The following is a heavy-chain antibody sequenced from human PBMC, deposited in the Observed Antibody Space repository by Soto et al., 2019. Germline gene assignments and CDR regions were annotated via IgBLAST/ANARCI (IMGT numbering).Heavy chain of an antibody. J-gene: IGHJ4*02. CDR1: GFTFSDYY. Sequence: PGGSLRLSCAASGFTFSDYYMSWIRQAPGKGLEWVSYISSSGSTIYYADSVKGRFTISRDNAKNSLYLQMNSLRAEDTAVYYCARVSWDSGYENFGDYDYWGQGTLVTVSS. D-gene: IGHD5-12*01. V-gene: IGHV3-11*01. CDR2: ISSSGSTI. CDR3: ARVSWDSGYENFGDYDY.